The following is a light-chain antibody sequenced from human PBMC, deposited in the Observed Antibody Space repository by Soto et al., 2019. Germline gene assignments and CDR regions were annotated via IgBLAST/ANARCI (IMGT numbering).Light chain of an antibody. CDR1: QSVRSSY. V-gene: IGKV3-20*01. CDR2: GAS. CDR3: QQYGSSTYT. J-gene: IGKJ2*01. Sequence: EIVLTQSPGTLSLSPGERATLSCRASQSVRSSYLAWYQQKPGQAPRLLIYGASSRATGIPDRFSGSWSGTDFTLTISRLEPEDFAVYYCQQYGSSTYTFGQGTKLEIK.